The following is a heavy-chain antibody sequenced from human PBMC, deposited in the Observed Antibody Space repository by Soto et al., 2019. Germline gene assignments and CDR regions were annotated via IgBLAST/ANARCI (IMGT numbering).Heavy chain of an antibody. CDR2: IYPGDSDT. J-gene: IGHJ3*02. CDR1: GYSFTSYW. Sequence: GESLKISCKGSGYSFTSYWIGWVRQMPGKGLEWMGIIYPGDSDTRYSPSFQGQVTISADKSISTAYLQWSSLKASDTAMYYCARREWFGDLGDAFDIWGQGTMVTVSS. CDR3: ARREWFGDLGDAFDI. V-gene: IGHV5-51*01. D-gene: IGHD3-10*01.